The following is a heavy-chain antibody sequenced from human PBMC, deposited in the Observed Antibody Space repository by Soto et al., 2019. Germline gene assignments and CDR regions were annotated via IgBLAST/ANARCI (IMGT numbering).Heavy chain of an antibody. J-gene: IGHJ2*01. D-gene: IGHD1-1*01. V-gene: IGHV4-34*01. Sequence: PSETLSLTCAVYGGSFSGYYWSWVRQPPGKGLEWIGEITHSGGINYNPSLKSRVTMSLDTYKNQFSLRLNSVSDADTAVYYRARLFARATGNCYFDLLCRGPLVT. CDR2: ITHSGGI. CDR3: ARLFARATGNCYFDL. CDR1: GGSFSGYY.